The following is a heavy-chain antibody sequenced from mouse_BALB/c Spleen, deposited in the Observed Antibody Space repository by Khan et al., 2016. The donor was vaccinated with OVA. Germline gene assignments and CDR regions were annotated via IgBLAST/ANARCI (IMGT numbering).Heavy chain of an antibody. CDR2: ISTGGSST. Sequence: EVKLVESGGGLVRPGGSLKLSCAASGFSFSSYSMSWVRQPPEKRLEWVATISTGGSSTYYPDRVKGRFTISRDTAKNTLYLRMSSLKSEDTAMYYCTRHSGYYGSNPYFDYWGQGTTLTVSS. V-gene: IGHV5-6-4*01. J-gene: IGHJ2*01. CDR3: TRHSGYYGSNPYFDY. CDR1: GFSFSSYS. D-gene: IGHD1-1*01.